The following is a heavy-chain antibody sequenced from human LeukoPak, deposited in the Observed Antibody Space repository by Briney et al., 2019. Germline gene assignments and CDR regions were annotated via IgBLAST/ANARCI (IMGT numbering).Heavy chain of an antibody. CDR1: GGSFSGYY. D-gene: IGHD3-16*01. CDR2: MHYSGAT. V-gene: IGHV4-34*01. Sequence: SETLSLTCAISGGSFSGYYWTWIREAPGKGLEGIGEMHYSGATSYKPSLRSRVTISRGTSEDQLSLEVNSVTAADTAVYYCARGILGLYYFDVWGRGTPVTVSS. CDR3: ARGILGLYYFDV. J-gene: IGHJ2*01.